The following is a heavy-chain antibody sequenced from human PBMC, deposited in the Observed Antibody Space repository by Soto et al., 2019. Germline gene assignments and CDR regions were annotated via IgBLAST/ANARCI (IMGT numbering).Heavy chain of an antibody. D-gene: IGHD3-3*01. J-gene: IGHJ6*02. CDR2: ISGSGGST. CDR1: GFTFSXYA. V-gene: IGHV3-23*01. CDR3: PKDLEITIFGVVLDYYYGMDV. Sequence: GASLRLSXAASGFTFSXYAMSWVRQAPGKGLEWVSAISGSGGSTYYADSVKGRFTISRDNSKNTLYVQMNSLRAEDTAVYYRPKDLEITIFGVVLDYYYGMDVWGQGTTVTASS.